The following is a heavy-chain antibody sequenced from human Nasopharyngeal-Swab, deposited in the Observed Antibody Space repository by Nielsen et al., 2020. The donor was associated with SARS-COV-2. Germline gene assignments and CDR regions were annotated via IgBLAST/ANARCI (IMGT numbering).Heavy chain of an antibody. V-gene: IGHV1-2*02. J-gene: IGHJ4*02. Sequence: ASVKVSCKTSGYTFTDYYIHWLRQVPGQGLEGVGCINPDSGDTQYAQKFQGRVTVTSDRSRSTAYIDLSRLRSDDTAVYYCARDYYDNYDSDYWGQGTLVTVSS. CDR2: INPDSGDT. CDR1: GYTFTDYY. CDR3: ARDYYDNYDSDY. D-gene: IGHD3-22*01.